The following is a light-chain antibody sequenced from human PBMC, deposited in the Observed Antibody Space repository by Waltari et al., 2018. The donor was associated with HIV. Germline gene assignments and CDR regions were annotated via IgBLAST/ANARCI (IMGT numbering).Light chain of an antibody. V-gene: IGKV1-9*01. J-gene: IGKJ4*01. CDR1: QGISSY. Sequence: DIQVTQSPSFLSASVGARVTITCRSSQGISSYLAWYQQKPGKAPKLLIYAASTLQSGVPSRFSGSGSGTEFTLTVSSLQPEDFATYYCQQLNSFPLTFGGGTKVEIK. CDR3: QQLNSFPLT. CDR2: AAS.